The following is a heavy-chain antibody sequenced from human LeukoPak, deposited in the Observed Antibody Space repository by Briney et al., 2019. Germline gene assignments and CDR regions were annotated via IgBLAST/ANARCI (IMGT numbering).Heavy chain of an antibody. CDR1: GGSVSRNW. CDR3: ARDRGEYSHAYDY. V-gene: IGHV4-4*02. CDR2: IHHSGGT. J-gene: IGHJ4*02. Sequence: PSGTLSLTCAVSGGSVSRNWWSWVRQPPGKGLEWIGEIHHSGGTNYNPSLKSRVTMSLDKSNNQFSLKLSSVTAADTAVYYCARDRGEYSHAYDYWGQGTLVTVSS. D-gene: IGHD5-18*01.